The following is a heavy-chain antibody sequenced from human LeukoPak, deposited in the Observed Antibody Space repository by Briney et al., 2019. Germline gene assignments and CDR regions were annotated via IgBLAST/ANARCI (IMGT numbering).Heavy chain of an antibody. Sequence: PSETLSRTCAVSDDSFSSHYWTWIRQPPGKGLEWIGYISYIGSTNYNPSLKSRVTISIDTSRNQFSLRLSSVTAADTAVYYCARDLVTVTKGFDIWGQGTMVSVSS. CDR2: ISYIGST. D-gene: IGHD4-17*01. V-gene: IGHV4-59*11. CDR3: ARDLVTVTKGFDI. J-gene: IGHJ3*02. CDR1: DDSFSSHY.